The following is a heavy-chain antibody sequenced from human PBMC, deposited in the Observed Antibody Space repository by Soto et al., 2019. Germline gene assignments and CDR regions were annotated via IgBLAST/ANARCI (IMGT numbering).Heavy chain of an antibody. CDR2: IYPSDSQT. D-gene: IGHD4-17*01. J-gene: IGHJ5*02. CDR3: ARHGFYGDFSSNYFDP. Sequence: GESLKISCKGSGYTFSNYWIAWVRQMPGKGLEYMGIIYPSDSQTRYSPSFQGQVTISADKSISTAYLQWTSLKASDTAIYYCARHGFYGDFSSNYFDPWCQGTLVTVSS. V-gene: IGHV5-51*01. CDR1: GYTFSNYW.